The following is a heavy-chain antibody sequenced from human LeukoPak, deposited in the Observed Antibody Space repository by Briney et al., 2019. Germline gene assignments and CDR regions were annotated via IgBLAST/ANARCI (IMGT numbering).Heavy chain of an antibody. CDR3: AKDLVGVEKILPMRKFYYDSSGYQP. D-gene: IGHD3-22*01. CDR2: ISGSGGST. J-gene: IGHJ5*02. Sequence: GGSLRLSCAASGFTFSSYAMSWVRQAPGKGLEWVSAISGSGGSTYYADSVKGRFTISRDNSKNTLYLQMNSLRAEDTAAYYCAKDLVGVEKILPMRKFYYDSSGYQPWGQGTLVTVSS. V-gene: IGHV3-23*01. CDR1: GFTFSSYA.